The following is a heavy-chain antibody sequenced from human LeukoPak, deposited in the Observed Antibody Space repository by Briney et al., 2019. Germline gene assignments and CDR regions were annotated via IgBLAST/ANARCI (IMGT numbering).Heavy chain of an antibody. J-gene: IGHJ4*02. CDR2: IRTKPNNYAT. Sequence: GGSLKLSCAVSGFTFSDSSMHWVRQASGKGLEWVGRIRTKPNNYATLYAASVKGRFTSSRDDSKNTAYLQMNGLKTEDTAVYYCTRHTERGADWGQGTLVTVSS. D-gene: IGHD4/OR15-4a*01. CDR1: GFTFSDSS. CDR3: TRHTERGAD. V-gene: IGHV3-73*01.